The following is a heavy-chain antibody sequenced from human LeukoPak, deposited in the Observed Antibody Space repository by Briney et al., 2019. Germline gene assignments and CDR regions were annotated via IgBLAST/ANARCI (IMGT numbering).Heavy chain of an antibody. J-gene: IGHJ5*02. CDR2: INPNSGGT. D-gene: IGHD4-17*01. V-gene: IGHV1-2*02. CDR1: GYTFTGYY. Sequence: ASVKVSCKASGYTFTGYYMHWVRQAPGQGLEWMGWINPNSGGTNYAQKFQGRVTMTRDTSISTAYMELSRLRSDDTAVYYCARARTVTMRSSWLDPWREGTLVTVSS. CDR3: ARARTVTMRSSWLDP.